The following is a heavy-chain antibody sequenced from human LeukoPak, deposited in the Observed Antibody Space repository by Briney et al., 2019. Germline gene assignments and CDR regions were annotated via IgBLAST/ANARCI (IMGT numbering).Heavy chain of an antibody. Sequence: PGGSLRLSCAASGFTFSDYYTSWIRQAPGKGLEWVSYISSSGSTIYYADSVKGRFTISRDNAKNSLYLQMNSLRAEDTAVYYCAREASGWAYYFDYWGQGTLVTVSS. V-gene: IGHV3-11*04. CDR3: AREASGWAYYFDY. CDR1: GFTFSDYY. CDR2: ISSSGSTI. D-gene: IGHD6-19*01. J-gene: IGHJ4*02.